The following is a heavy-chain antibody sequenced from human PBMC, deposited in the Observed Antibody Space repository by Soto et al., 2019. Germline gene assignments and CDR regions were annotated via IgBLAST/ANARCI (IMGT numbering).Heavy chain of an antibody. D-gene: IGHD3-10*01. V-gene: IGHV1-18*01. CDR3: ARTIYYGSGSASRPDYCAMDV. CDR1: GYTFTNYG. J-gene: IGHJ6*02. Sequence: QVQLVQSGAEVKKPGASVKVSCKASGYTFTNYGISWVRQAPGQGLEWMGWISAYNDNTNYAQKLQGRVTMTTDTSTTPAYMELRSLRSDDTAVYYCARTIYYGSGSASRPDYCAMDVWGQGTTVTVSS. CDR2: ISAYNDNT.